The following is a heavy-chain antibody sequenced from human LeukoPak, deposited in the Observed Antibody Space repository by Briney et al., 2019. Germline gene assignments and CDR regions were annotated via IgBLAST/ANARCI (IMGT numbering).Heavy chain of an antibody. J-gene: IGHJ4*02. CDR2: IYSGGST. CDR3: ANNGLGSSSWYGDQIYFDY. D-gene: IGHD6-13*01. V-gene: IGHV3-53*05. Sequence: GGSLRLSCAASGFTVSSNYMSWVRQAPGKGLEWVSVIYSGGSTYYADSVKGRFTISRDNSKNTLYLQMNSLRAEDTAVYYCANNGLGSSSWYGDQIYFDYWGQGTLVTVSS. CDR1: GFTVSSNY.